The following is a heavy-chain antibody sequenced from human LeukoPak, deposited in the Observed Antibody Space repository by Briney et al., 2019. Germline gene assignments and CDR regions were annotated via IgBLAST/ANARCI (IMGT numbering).Heavy chain of an antibody. CDR2: IRSRGDST. V-gene: IGHV3-23*01. D-gene: IGHD1-26*01. CDR3: LRTYSGSYYRDSGLFY. J-gene: IGHJ4*02. Sequence: PGGSLRLSCAASGFTFSSYAMSWVRQAPGKGLEWVSTIRSRGDSTYYTDSVKGRFTISRDNSKNTLYLQMNSLRAEDTAVYYCLRTYSGSYYRDSGLFYWGQGTLVTVSS. CDR1: GFTFSSYA.